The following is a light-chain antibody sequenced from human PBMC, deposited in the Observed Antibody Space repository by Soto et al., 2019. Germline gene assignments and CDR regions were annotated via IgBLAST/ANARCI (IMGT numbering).Light chain of an antibody. V-gene: IGKV3-15*01. CDR2: GAS. CDR1: QIVSSN. CDR3: QQYNNWPPLT. Sequence: EIVLTQFPAALSLSAGGRATLSCSAMQIVSSNFAWYQQKPCQAPRLLIYGASTRATGIPARFSGSGSGTEFTLTISSLQSEDFAVYYCQQYNNWPPLTFGGGTKVDIK. J-gene: IGKJ4*01.